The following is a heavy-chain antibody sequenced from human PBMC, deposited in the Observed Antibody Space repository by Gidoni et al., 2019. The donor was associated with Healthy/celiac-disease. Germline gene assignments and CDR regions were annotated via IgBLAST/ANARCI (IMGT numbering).Heavy chain of an antibody. CDR2: ISGSGGST. J-gene: IGHJ4*02. Sequence: EVQLLESGGGLVQPGGSLRLSCAAFGFTLSSYAMTWVRQAPGKGLEWVSAISGSGGSTYYADSVKGRFTISRDNSKNTLYLQMNSLRAEDTAVYYCAKDRGVSYCGGDCYSHYFDYWGQGTLVTVSS. V-gene: IGHV3-23*01. CDR3: AKDRGVSYCGGDCYSHYFDY. CDR1: GFTLSSYA. D-gene: IGHD2-21*02.